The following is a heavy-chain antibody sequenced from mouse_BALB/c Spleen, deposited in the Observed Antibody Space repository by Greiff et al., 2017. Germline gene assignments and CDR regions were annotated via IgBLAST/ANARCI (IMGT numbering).Heavy chain of an antibody. Sequence: VQLQESGPELVKPGASVKISCKASGYAFSSSWMNWVKQRPGQGLEWIGRIYPGDGDTNYNGKFKGKATLTADKSSSTAYMQLSSLTSVDSAVYFCASLDGYSYWGQGTTLTVSS. CDR2: IYPGDGDT. D-gene: IGHD2-3*01. J-gene: IGHJ2*01. CDR1: GYAFSSSW. CDR3: ASLDGYSY. V-gene: IGHV1-82*01.